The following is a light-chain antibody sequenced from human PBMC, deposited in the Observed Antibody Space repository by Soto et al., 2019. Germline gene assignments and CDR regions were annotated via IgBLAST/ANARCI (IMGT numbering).Light chain of an antibody. J-gene: IGKJ1*01. CDR2: GAS. V-gene: IGKV3-15*01. Sequence: EIVMTQSPATLSVPPGERVSLSCRASQSVNSKLAWYQQKPGQAPRLLIYGASTRATGIPARFSGSGSGTEFTLTISSLQPDDFATYYCQQYNSYSTFGQGTKVDIK. CDR1: QSVNSK. CDR3: QQYNSYST.